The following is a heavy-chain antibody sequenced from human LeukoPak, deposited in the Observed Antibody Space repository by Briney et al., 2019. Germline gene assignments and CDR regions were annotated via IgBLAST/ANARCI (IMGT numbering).Heavy chain of an antibody. CDR2: IKPDRSEI. Sequence: GGSLRLSRAASGFTFRSRWMSWVRQAPGKGLEWVANIKPDRSEIYYVDSVKGRFTISRDNAKNSLFLQMDSLRDEDTAVYYCARGEWYFDLWGRGTLATVSA. V-gene: IGHV3-7*04. CDR3: ARGEWYFDL. CDR1: GFTFRSRW. J-gene: IGHJ2*01.